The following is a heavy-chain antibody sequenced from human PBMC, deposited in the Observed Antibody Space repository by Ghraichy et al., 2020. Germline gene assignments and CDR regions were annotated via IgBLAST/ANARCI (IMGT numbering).Heavy chain of an antibody. D-gene: IGHD1-26*01. Sequence: ASVKVSCKASGYTFTSYAMHWVRQAPGQRLEWMGWINAGNGNTKYSQKFQGRVTITRDTSASTAYMELSSLRSEDTAVYYCARPNSGSYWFDPWGQGTLVTVSS. CDR1: GYTFTSYA. V-gene: IGHV1-3*01. CDR2: INAGNGNT. CDR3: ARPNSGSYWFDP. J-gene: IGHJ5*02.